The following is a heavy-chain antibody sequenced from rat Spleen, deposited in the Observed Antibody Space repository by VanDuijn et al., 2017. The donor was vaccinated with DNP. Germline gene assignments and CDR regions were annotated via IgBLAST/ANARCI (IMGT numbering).Heavy chain of an antibody. CDR2: IGDEGSSI. D-gene: IGHD3-2*01. V-gene: IGHV5-22*01. Sequence: EVQLVESGGGLVQPGRSLKLSCAASGFTFSDYYMAWVRQAPKKGLEWVASIGDEGSSIYYGDSVKGRVIISRDDEKSILYLQMNSLKSEDTATYYCARHQWTLYFDYWGQGVMVTVSS. J-gene: IGHJ2*01. CDR3: ARHQWTLYFDY. CDR1: GFTFSDYY.